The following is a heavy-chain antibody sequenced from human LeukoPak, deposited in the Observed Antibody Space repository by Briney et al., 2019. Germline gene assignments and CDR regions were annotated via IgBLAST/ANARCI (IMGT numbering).Heavy chain of an antibody. V-gene: IGHV4-59*01. CDR3: ARSQQLIRTFDS. D-gene: IGHD6-13*01. CDR1: GGSISSYY. Sequence: SETLSLTCTVSGGSISSYYWSWIRQPPGKGLEWIGYIYYSGDTNYNPSLKSRVTMSVDTSKNQFSLKLTSVTAADTAVYYCARSQQLIRTFDSWGQGTLVTVSS. J-gene: IGHJ4*02. CDR2: IYYSGDT.